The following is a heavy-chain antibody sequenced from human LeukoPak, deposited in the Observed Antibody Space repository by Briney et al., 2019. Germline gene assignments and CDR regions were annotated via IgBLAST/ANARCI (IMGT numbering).Heavy chain of an antibody. CDR3: AKGSAYYYGSGSEQDAFDI. Sequence: GGSLRLSCAASGFTFSSYVMSWVRQAPGKGLEWVSAISGSGGSTYYADSVKGRFTISRDNSKNTLYLQMNSLRAEDTAVYYCAKGSAYYYGSGSEQDAFDIWGQGTMVTVSS. CDR1: GFTFSSYV. CDR2: ISGSGGST. J-gene: IGHJ3*02. V-gene: IGHV3-23*01. D-gene: IGHD3-10*01.